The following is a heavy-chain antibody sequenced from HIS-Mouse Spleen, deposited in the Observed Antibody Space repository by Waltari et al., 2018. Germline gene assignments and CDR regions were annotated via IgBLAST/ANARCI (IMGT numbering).Heavy chain of an antibody. V-gene: IGHV3-30*18. CDR1: GFTFRSSG. Sequence: QVQLVESGGGVVQRGRSLRLSCAASGFTFRSSGMPWVRQAPGKGLEWVAVISYDGSNKYYADSVKGRFTISRDNSKNTLYLQMNSLRAEDTAVYYCAKDPGIAAAGPWGQGTLVTVSS. CDR2: ISYDGSNK. D-gene: IGHD6-13*01. J-gene: IGHJ5*02. CDR3: AKDPGIAAAGP.